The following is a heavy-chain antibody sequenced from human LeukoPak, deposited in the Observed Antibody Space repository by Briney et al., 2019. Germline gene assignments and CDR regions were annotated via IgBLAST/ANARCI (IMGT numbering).Heavy chain of an antibody. CDR3: AKDRHCSGGSCYFFDY. D-gene: IGHD2-15*01. Sequence: GGSLRPSCAASGFTFSSYAMSWVRQAPGKGLEWVSAISGSGGSTYYADSVKGRFTISRDNSKNTLYLQMNSLRAEDTAVYYCAKDRHCSGGSCYFFDYWGQGTLVTVSS. CDR1: GFTFSSYA. J-gene: IGHJ4*02. CDR2: ISGSGGST. V-gene: IGHV3-23*01.